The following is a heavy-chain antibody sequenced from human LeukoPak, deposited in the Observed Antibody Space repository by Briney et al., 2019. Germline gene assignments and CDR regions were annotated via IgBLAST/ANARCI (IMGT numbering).Heavy chain of an antibody. J-gene: IGHJ4*02. D-gene: IGHD2-21*01. CDR3: ARDPPRSPRVVYFDY. Sequence: SSETLSLTCTVSGYSISSGYYWSWIRQPPGKGLEWIGEINHSGSTYYNPSLKSRVTISVDTSKNQFSLKLSSVTAADTAVYYCARDPPRSPRVVYFDYWGQGTLVTVSS. CDR2: INHSGST. V-gene: IGHV4-38-2*02. CDR1: GYSISSGYY.